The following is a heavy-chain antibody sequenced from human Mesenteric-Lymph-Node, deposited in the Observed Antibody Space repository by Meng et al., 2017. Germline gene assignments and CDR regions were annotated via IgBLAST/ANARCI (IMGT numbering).Heavy chain of an antibody. Sequence: QVQLQESGPGLVKPSQTLSLTCTVSGGSISSGGYYWSWIRQHPGKGLEWIGYIHSSGSTYYNPSLRSRVDISVDKSKNQFYLSLFSVTAADTAVYYCARGGYDLNWFDPWGQGTLVTVSS. CDR2: IHSSGST. CDR1: GGSISSGGYY. V-gene: IGHV4-31*09. CDR3: ARGGYDLNWFDP. J-gene: IGHJ5*02. D-gene: IGHD2-15*01.